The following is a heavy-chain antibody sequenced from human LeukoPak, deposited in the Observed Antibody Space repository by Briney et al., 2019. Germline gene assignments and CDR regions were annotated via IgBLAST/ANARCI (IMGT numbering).Heavy chain of an antibody. D-gene: IGHD3-22*01. V-gene: IGHV1-18*01. CDR3: ARDRGFNYYDSSGHAGLNWFDP. CDR2: ISAYNGNT. J-gene: IGHJ5*02. CDR1: GYTFTSYG. Sequence: ASVTVSCKASGYTFTSYGISWVRQAPGQGLEWMGWISAYNGNTNYAQKLQGRVTMTTDTSTSTAYMELRSLRSDDTAVYYCARDRGFNYYDSSGHAGLNWFDPWGQGTLVTVSS.